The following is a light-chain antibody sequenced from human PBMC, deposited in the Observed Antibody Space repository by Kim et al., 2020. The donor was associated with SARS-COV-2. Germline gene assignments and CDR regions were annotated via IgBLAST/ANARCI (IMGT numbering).Light chain of an antibody. Sequence: SPGEGAALSCRASHSVSSSYLAWYQQKPGQAPRLLIYGASSRATGIPDRFSGSGSGTDFTLTISRLEPEDFAVYYCQQYGSSPLTFGGGTKVDIK. J-gene: IGKJ4*01. CDR2: GAS. CDR3: QQYGSSPLT. V-gene: IGKV3-20*01. CDR1: HSVSSSY.